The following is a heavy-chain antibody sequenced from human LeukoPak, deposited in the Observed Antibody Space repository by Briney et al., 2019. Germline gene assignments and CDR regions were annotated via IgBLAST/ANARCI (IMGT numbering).Heavy chain of an antibody. CDR3: ARDLSGIDSSSWLFDY. CDR1: GFTLDDYG. D-gene: IGHD6-13*01. J-gene: IGHJ4*02. Sequence: GGSLRLSCAASGFTLDDYGMSWVRQAPGKGLEWVSSISSSSSYIYYADSVKGRFTISRDNAKNSLYLQMNSLRAEDTAVYYCARDLSGIDSSSWLFDYWGQGTLVTVSS. CDR2: ISSSSSYI. V-gene: IGHV3-21*01.